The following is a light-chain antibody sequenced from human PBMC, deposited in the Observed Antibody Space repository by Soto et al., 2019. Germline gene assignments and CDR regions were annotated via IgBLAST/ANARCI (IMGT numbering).Light chain of an antibody. V-gene: IGKV3-20*01. CDR2: ATS. J-gene: IGKJ1*01. CDR3: QQHGSLLWT. CDR1: QSVSSTF. Sequence: EIGLTQSPGTLSLSPGERASLSCRASQSVSSTFLAWYQQKPGQAPRLLIYATSTRATGIPDRFSGSGSGTAFTLTISRLEPEDFAVYYCQQHGSLLWTFGQGTKVEIK.